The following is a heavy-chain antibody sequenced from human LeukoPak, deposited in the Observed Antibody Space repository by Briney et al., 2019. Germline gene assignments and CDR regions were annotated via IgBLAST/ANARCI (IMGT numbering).Heavy chain of an antibody. D-gene: IGHD1-26*01. CDR2: IHNGGST. V-gene: IGHV3-53*01. CDR1: GFTFSDYY. CDR3: ATSIVGFTYDEHFQH. Sequence: GGSLRLSCAASGFTFSDYYMSWIRQAPGRGLEWVSVIHNGGSTYYADSVKGRFTISRDNSKNTLYLQLNSLRVEDTAVYYCATSIVGFTYDEHFQHWGQGTLVTVSS. J-gene: IGHJ1*01.